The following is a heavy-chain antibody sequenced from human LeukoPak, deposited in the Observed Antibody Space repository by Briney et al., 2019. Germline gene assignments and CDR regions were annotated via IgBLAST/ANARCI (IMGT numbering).Heavy chain of an antibody. D-gene: IGHD3-22*01. CDR3: ARDQYYYDSSGYSY. CDR2: ISSSGSTI. J-gene: IGHJ4*02. V-gene: IGHV3-11*01. Sequence: GGSLRLSCAASGFTFSDYYMSWVRQAPGKGLGWVSYISSSGSTIYYADSVKGRFTISRDNAKNSLYLQMNSLRAEDTAVYYCARDQYYYDSSGYSYWGQGTLVTVSS. CDR1: GFTFSDYY.